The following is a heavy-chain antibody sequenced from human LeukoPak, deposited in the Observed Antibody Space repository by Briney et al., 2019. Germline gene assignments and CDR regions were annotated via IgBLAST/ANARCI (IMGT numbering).Heavy chain of an antibody. CDR3: AILWFGELPSDY. J-gene: IGHJ4*02. Sequence: SETLSLTCTVSGGSINSYYWSWIRQPPGKGLEWIGYIYYSGTTNYNPSLKSRVTISIDTSKNQFSLKLSSVTAADTAVYYCAILWFGELPSDYWGQGTLVTVSS. CDR2: IYYSGTT. D-gene: IGHD3-10*01. CDR1: GGSINSYY. V-gene: IGHV4-59*12.